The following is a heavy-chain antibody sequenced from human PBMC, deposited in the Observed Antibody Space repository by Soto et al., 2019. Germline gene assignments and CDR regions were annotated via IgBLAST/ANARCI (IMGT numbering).Heavy chain of an antibody. Sequence: QVQLVQSGAEVKRPGSSVKVSCKASGDTFNFYSINWVRQAPGVGLEWVGRVNPILSMSNYAQRFQGRVTMTAEKSTSTAYMELRSQRSEDTAIYYCASSYGSGYRAFDYWGQGALVTVSS. CDR3: ASSYGSGYRAFDY. V-gene: IGHV1-69*02. CDR2: VNPILSMS. J-gene: IGHJ4*02. CDR1: GDTFNFYS. D-gene: IGHD3-10*01.